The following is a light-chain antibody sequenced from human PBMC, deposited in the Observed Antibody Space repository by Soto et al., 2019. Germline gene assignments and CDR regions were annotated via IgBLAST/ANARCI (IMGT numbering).Light chain of an antibody. CDR2: KAS. CDR3: PQYNRFSRT. CDR1: QSISTW. Sequence: DIQMTQSPSTLSASVGDRVAITCRASQSISTWLAWYQQKPGKAPKLLIFKASTLESGVPSRFSGSGSGTQFTLTISSLQPDEYATSCCPQYNRFSRTCGQGTTLEIK. V-gene: IGKV1-5*03. J-gene: IGKJ2*01.